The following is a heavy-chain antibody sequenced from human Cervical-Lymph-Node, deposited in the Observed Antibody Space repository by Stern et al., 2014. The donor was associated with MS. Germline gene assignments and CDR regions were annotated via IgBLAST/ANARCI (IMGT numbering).Heavy chain of an antibody. D-gene: IGHD1-1*01. CDR1: GFTFSSYA. CDR3: ARDRNWNDKNAFDI. Sequence: QVQLVQSGGGVVQPGRSLRLSCAASGFTFSSYAMHWVRQAPGKGLEWVAVISYDGSNKYYADSVKGRFTISRDNSKNTLYLQMNSLRAEDTAVYYCARDRNWNDKNAFDIWGQGTMVTVSS. CDR2: ISYDGSNK. V-gene: IGHV3-30*01. J-gene: IGHJ3*02.